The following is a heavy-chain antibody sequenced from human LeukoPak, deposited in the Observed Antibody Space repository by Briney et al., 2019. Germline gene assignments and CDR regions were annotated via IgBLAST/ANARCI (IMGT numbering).Heavy chain of an antibody. CDR2: IYYSGST. V-gene: IGHV4-59*01. Sequence: SETLSLTCTVSGGSISSYYWSWIRQPPGKGLEWIGYIYYSGSTNYNPSLKSRVTISVDTSKNQFSLKLSSVTAADTAVYYCAREGAEGLHFDYWGQGTLVTVSS. CDR3: AREGAEGLHFDY. CDR1: GGSISSYY. J-gene: IGHJ4*02. D-gene: IGHD1-26*01.